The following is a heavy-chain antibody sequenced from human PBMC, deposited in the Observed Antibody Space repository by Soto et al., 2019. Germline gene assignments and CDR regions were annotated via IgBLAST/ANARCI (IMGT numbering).Heavy chain of an antibody. J-gene: IGHJ5*02. V-gene: IGHV4-39*01. Sequence: PLETLSLTCTVSGGSISSSDSYWDWIRQPPGKGLEWIGSIYYSGITYYNPSLKSRVTISVDTSKNQFSRKLTSVTAADTAVYYCARPKTSYHYGSGGFAPWGQGTLVTVSS. CDR2: IYYSGIT. CDR1: GGSISSSDSY. CDR3: ARPKTSYHYGSGGFAP. D-gene: IGHD3-10*01.